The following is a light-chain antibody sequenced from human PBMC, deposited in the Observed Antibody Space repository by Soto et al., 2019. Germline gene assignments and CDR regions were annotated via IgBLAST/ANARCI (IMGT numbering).Light chain of an antibody. CDR2: DAA. CDR3: QQSYSTPRT. J-gene: IGKJ3*01. V-gene: IGKV1-39*01. CDR1: QNINTY. Sequence: DIQMTQSPYSLSAAVGDRVTITCRASQNINTYLNWYQQKPGKAPKLLIFDAASLQSGVPSRFSGSGSGTDFTLTINSLQFEDSATYYCQQSYSTPRTFGPGTKVDIK.